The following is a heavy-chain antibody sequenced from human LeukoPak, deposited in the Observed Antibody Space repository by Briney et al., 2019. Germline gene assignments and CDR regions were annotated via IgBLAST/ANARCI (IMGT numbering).Heavy chain of an antibody. J-gene: IGHJ2*01. D-gene: IGHD1-26*01. CDR2: ISTSGDGT. Sequence: PGGSLRLSCAASGLTISSLGMSWVRQTPGKGLEWVSSISTSGDGTVYADSVKGRVTISRDNSKNTLYLQMNSLRAEDTAVYSCAKNLLGSGAYSWYFDLWGRGTLVTVSS. V-gene: IGHV3-23*01. CDR3: AKNLLGSGAYSWYFDL. CDR1: GLTISSLG.